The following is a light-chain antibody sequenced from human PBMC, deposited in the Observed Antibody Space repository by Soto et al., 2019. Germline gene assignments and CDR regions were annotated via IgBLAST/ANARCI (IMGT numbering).Light chain of an antibody. CDR1: QGISNF. V-gene: IGKV1-27*01. CDR2: AAS. CDR3: QKYSSVIT. Sequence: DIQMTQSPSSLSASVGDRVTITCRASQGISNFLAWYQQKPGKVPRLLISAASTLQSGVPSRLSGSGSGTDFTLTITSLQPEDVATYYCQKYSSVITFGQGKRLEIK. J-gene: IGKJ5*01.